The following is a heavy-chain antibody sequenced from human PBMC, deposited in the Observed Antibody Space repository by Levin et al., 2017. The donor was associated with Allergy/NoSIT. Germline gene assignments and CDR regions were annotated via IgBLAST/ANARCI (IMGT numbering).Heavy chain of an antibody. J-gene: IGHJ4*02. CDR3: ARTFLDLPNYFDY. CDR2: ISTTSTYI. V-gene: IGHV3-21*01. CDR1: GFTFSDYS. Sequence: GGSLRLSCAASGFTFSDYSMNWVRQAPGKGLEWIAFISTTSTYIYYAESLKGRFTISRDNAKNSLFLQMNSLRAEDTAVYYCARTFLDLPNYFDYRGQGTLVTVSS. D-gene: IGHD1-7*01.